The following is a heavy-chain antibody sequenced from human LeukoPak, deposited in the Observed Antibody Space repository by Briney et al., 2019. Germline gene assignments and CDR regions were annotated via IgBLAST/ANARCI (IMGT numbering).Heavy chain of an antibody. CDR2: IYYSGST. D-gene: IGHD3-10*01. J-gene: IGHJ4*02. CDR3: ARGCFRYYYGSGSYYNVRYFDY. V-gene: IGHV4-39*07. CDR1: GGSISSSSYY. Sequence: KPSETLSLTCTVSGGSISSSSYYWGWIRQPPGKGLEWIGSIYYSGSTYYNPSLKSRVTISVDTSKNQFSLKLSSVTAADTAVYYCARGCFRYYYGSGSYYNVRYFDYWGQGTLVTVSS.